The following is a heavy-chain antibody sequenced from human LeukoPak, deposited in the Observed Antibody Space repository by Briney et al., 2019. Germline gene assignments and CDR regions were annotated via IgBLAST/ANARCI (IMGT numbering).Heavy chain of an antibody. Sequence: GGSLRLSCAASGFTFSSYEMNWVRQAPGKGLEWVSYISSSGSTIYYADSVKGRFTISRDNAKNSLYLQMNSLRAEDTAVYYCARGEDIVVVPAAPAYYYYGMDVWGQGTTVTVSS. CDR3: ARGEDIVVVPAAPAYYYYGMDV. CDR1: GFTFSSYE. J-gene: IGHJ6*02. D-gene: IGHD2-2*01. V-gene: IGHV3-48*03. CDR2: ISSSGSTI.